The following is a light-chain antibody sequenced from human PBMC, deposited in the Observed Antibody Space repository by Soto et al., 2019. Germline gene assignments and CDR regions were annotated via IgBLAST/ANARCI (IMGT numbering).Light chain of an antibody. V-gene: IGKV3-15*01. CDR3: QQYDNWPPFT. Sequence: EIVMTQSPATLSVSPGERATLSCRASQRVANHLAWYQHKPGQSPRLLIYDASTRATGIPARFSGSGSGTEFTLTISSLQSEDFAVYYCQQYDNWPPFTFGQGTRLEIK. CDR1: QRVANH. J-gene: IGKJ5*01. CDR2: DAS.